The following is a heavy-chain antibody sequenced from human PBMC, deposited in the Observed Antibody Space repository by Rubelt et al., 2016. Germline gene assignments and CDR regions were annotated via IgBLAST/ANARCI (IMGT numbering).Heavy chain of an antibody. CDR1: GFTFSSYS. V-gene: IGHV3-21*01. D-gene: IGHD1-7*01. J-gene: IGHJ6*02. CDR3: AGELELREGHYYYYGMDV. CDR2: ISSSRSYI. Sequence: EVQLVESGGGLVKPGGSLRLSCAASGFTFSSYSMNWVRQAPGKGLEWVSSISSSRSYIYYADSVKGRFTMCRDNAKNSLYRQMNSLRAEDTAVYYCAGELELREGHYYYYGMDVWGQGTTVTVSS.